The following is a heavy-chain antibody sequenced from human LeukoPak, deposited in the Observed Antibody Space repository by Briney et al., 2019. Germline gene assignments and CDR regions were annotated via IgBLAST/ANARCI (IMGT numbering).Heavy chain of an antibody. D-gene: IGHD5-12*01. J-gene: IGHJ4*02. CDR3: AKGSGYDTDFDY. V-gene: IGHV3-23*01. Sequence: GRSLRLSCAASGFTFSTYVMSSVRQAPGKGLEWVSGISGIGDNTYYADSVKCPFTISRDNSNNTLYLQMNSLRAEDTAVYYCAKGSGYDTDFDYWGQGTLVSVSS. CDR1: GFTFSTYV. CDR2: ISGIGDNT.